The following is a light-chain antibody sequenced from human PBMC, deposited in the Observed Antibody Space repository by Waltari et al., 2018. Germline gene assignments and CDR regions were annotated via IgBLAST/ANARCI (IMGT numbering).Light chain of an antibody. J-gene: IGLJ2*01. CDR1: ALPKQY. V-gene: IGLV3-25*03. Sequence: SYELTQPPSVSVSPGQTARITCSGDALPKQYAFWYQQKPGQAPVLGTYKDTERPSGIPDLFSGSSSGTTVTLTISGVQAEDEADYYCQSGDSTSTHVVFGGGTKLTVL. CDR2: KDT. CDR3: QSGDSTSTHVV.